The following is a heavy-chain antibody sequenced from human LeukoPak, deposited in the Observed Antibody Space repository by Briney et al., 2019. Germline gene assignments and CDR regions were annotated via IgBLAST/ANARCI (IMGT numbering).Heavy chain of an antibody. V-gene: IGHV3-7*03. J-gene: IGHJ4*02. CDR2: MNQDGSEI. CDR3: ARRYFDY. Sequence: GGSLRLSCVGSGFTFSRYWLNWVRQAPGKGLEWVANMNQDGSEIYYLDSVKGRFTISRDNAKNSLYLQMNSLRAEDTAVYYCARRYFDYWGQGTLVTVSS. CDR1: GFTFSRYW.